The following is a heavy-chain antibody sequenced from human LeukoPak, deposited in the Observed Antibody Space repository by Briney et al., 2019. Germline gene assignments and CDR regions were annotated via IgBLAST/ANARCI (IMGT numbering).Heavy chain of an antibody. Sequence: PSETLSLTCTASGGSINSYYWGWIRQPAGKGLEWIGRIYTTGSTNYNPSLESRVTMSVDSSKNQFSLKLTSVTAAATAIYYCARAGYTISYYSLDYWGQGILVSVSS. V-gene: IGHV4-4*07. CDR2: IYTTGST. D-gene: IGHD2-15*01. CDR3: ARAGYTISYYSLDY. J-gene: IGHJ4*02. CDR1: GGSINSYY.